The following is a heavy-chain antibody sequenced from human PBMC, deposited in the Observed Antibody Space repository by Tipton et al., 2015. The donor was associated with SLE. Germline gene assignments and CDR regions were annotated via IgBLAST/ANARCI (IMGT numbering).Heavy chain of an antibody. CDR3: ATTVSLLGVAPIDY. D-gene: IGHD3-3*01. CDR2: VYYTGNT. V-gene: IGHV4-39*07. CDR1: GDSISSSSYY. J-gene: IGHJ4*02. Sequence: TLSLTCIVSGDSISSSSYYWGWIRQPPGKGLEWVGTVYYTGNTFYNPSLKSRVTISVDTSKNQFSLKLNSVTAADTAVYYCATTVSLLGVAPIDYWGQGTLFTVSS.